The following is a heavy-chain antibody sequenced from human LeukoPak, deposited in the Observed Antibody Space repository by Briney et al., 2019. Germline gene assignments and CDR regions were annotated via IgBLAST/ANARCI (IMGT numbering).Heavy chain of an antibody. V-gene: IGHV1-69*06. CDR1: GGTFSSYA. CDR2: IIPIFGTA. Sequence: VASVKVSCKASGGTFSSYAISWVRQAPGQGLEWMGGIIPIFGTANYAQKFQGRVTIIADKSTSTAYMELSSLRSEDTAVYYCARDSYVAGVLDYWGQGTVVTVSS. D-gene: IGHD1-26*01. J-gene: IGHJ4*02. CDR3: ARDSYVAGVLDY.